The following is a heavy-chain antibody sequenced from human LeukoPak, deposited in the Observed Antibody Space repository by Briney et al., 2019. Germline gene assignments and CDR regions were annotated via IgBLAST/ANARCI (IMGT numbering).Heavy chain of an antibody. V-gene: IGHV4-4*02. CDR3: ARDHIVVVPAAPYYYYYYGMDV. D-gene: IGHD2-2*01. J-gene: IGHJ6*02. CDR1: GGSISSSNW. Sequence: SETLSLTCAVSGGSISSSNWWSWVRQPPGKGLEWIGEIYHSGSTYYNPSLKSRVTISVDRSKNQFSLKLSSVTAADTAVYYCARDHIVVVPAAPYYYYYYGMDVWGQGTTVTVSS. CDR2: IYHSGST.